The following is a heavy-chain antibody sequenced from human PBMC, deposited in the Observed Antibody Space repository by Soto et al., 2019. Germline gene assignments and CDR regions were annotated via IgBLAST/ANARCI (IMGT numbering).Heavy chain of an antibody. CDR2: INNDGSTT. D-gene: IGHD3-10*01. CDR1: GFAVSNYW. V-gene: IGHV3-74*01. J-gene: IGHJ1*01. CDR3: MRDAWGVHH. Sequence: GSLRLSCTASGFAVSNYWMYWVRQAPGKGLVYVSFINNDGSTTTYADSVKGRFTVSRDNAKNTLYLQMSSLGADDTAMYYCMRDAWGVHHWGQGTLVTVSS.